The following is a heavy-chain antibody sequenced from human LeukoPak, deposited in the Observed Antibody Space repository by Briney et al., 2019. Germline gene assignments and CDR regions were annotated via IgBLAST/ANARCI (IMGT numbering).Heavy chain of an antibody. CDR2: IYPGDSDT. V-gene: IGHV5-51*01. J-gene: IGHJ4*02. CDR1: GYSFTSYW. D-gene: IGHD6-19*01. CDR3: GGLPGRGSQWLRSQSTYYFDY. Sequence: GESLKISCKGSGYSFTSYWIGWVRQMPGKGLEWMGIIYPGDSDTRYSPSFQGQVTISADKSISTAYLQWGSLKASDTAMYYRGGLPGRGSQWLRSQSTYYFDYWGQGTLVTVSS.